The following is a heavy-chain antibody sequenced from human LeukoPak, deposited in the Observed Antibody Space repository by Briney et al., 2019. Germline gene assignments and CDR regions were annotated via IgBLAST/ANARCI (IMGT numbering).Heavy chain of an antibody. Sequence: GGSLRLSCAASGFTFSSSAMSWVRQAPGNGLEWVSGISGSGGTTYYADSVKGRFTISRDNSKNTLYLQMNSLRAEDTAVYYCAGRESGTSRDYWGQGTLVTVSS. J-gene: IGHJ4*02. CDR2: ISGSGGTT. CDR3: AGRESGTSRDY. V-gene: IGHV3-23*01. CDR1: GFTFSSSA. D-gene: IGHD3-3*01.